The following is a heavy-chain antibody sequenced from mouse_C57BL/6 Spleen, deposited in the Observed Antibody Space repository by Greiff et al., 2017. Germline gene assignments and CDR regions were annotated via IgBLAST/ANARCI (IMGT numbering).Heavy chain of an antibody. CDR1: GYAFSSSW. CDR3: ARSGYSNYAFAY. J-gene: IGHJ3*01. V-gene: IGHV1-82*01. Sequence: QVQLQQSGPELVKPGASVKISCKASGYAFSSSWMNWVKQRPGKGLEWIGRIYPGDGDTNYNGKFKGKATLTADKSSSTAYMQLSSLTSEDSAVYFCARSGYSNYAFAYWGQGTLVTVSA. D-gene: IGHD2-5*01. CDR2: IYPGDGDT.